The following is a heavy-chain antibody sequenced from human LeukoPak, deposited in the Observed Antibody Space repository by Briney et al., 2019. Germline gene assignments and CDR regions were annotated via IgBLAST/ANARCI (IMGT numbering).Heavy chain of an antibody. V-gene: IGHV1-46*01. CDR2: INPSGGST. CDR1: GYPFRSYY. CDR3: AREEGRY. Sequence: ASVKVSCKASGYPFRSYYIHWVRQAPGQGFEWMGIINPSGGSTYYAQQFQGRVTMTRDTPTNTVYMELSSLRSEDTAVYYCAREEGRYWGQGTLVTVSS. J-gene: IGHJ4*02.